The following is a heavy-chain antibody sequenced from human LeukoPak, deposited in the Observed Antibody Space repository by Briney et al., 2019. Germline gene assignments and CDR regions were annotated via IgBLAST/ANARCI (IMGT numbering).Heavy chain of an antibody. Sequence: ASVKVSCKASGYTFTGYYMHWVRQAPGQGLEWMGWINANSGGTNYAQKIQGRVTMTRGTSISTAYMELSRLRSDDTAVYYCARSSRYDIWTGYPYWGQGTLVTVSP. J-gene: IGHJ4*02. CDR3: ARSSRYDIWTGYPY. CDR1: GYTFTGYY. V-gene: IGHV1-2*02. D-gene: IGHD3-9*01. CDR2: INANSGGT.